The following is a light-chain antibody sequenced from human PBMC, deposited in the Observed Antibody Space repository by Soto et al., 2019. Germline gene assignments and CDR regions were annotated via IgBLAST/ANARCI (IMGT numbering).Light chain of an antibody. V-gene: IGLV1-51*02. Sequence: QSVLTQPPSVSAAPGQKVTISWSGSSSNIGNNYVSWYQQLPGTAPKLLIYENNKRPSGIPDRFSGSKSGTSATLGITGLQSGDEADYYCGTWDSSLSAGVFGGGTKLTVL. J-gene: IGLJ2*01. CDR3: GTWDSSLSAGV. CDR1: SSNIGNNY. CDR2: ENN.